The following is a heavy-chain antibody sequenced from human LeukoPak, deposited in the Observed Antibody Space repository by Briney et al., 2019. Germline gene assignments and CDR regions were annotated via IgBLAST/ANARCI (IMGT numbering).Heavy chain of an antibody. CDR3: ARGYSSSCFDY. V-gene: IGHV3-21*01. CDR1: GFTFSSYS. CDR2: ISSSSSYI. D-gene: IGHD6-13*01. Sequence: GGSLSLSCAASGFTFSSYSMNWVRQAPGKGLEWVSSISSSSSYIYYADSVKGRFTISRDNAKNSLYLQMNSLRAEDTAVYYCARGYSSSCFDYWGQGTLVTVSS. J-gene: IGHJ4*02.